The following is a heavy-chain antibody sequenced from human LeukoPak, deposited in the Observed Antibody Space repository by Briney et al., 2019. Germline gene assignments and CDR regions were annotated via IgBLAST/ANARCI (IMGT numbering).Heavy chain of an antibody. CDR2: IYTSGST. D-gene: IGHD6-25*01. CDR1: GGSISSYY. CDR3: ARDAVGAVTSAEYFQH. Sequence: PSETLSLTCTVSGGSISSYYWSWIRQPAGKGLEWIGRIYTSGSTNYNPSLKSRVTMSVDTSKNQFSLKLRSVTAADTAVYYCARDAVGAVTSAEYFQHWGQGTLVTVSS. V-gene: IGHV4-4*07. J-gene: IGHJ1*01.